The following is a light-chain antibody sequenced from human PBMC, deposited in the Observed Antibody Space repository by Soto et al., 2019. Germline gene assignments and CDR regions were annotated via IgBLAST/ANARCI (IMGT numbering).Light chain of an antibody. J-gene: IGKJ2*01. CDR1: QSVARD. CDR2: RAS. CDR3: QQHTVSMYT. Sequence: EIVLTQSPGTLSLSPGETATLSCRASQSVARDLTWYQHKPGQAPRLLISRASTGATGIPDRFSGSGSGTDFTLTINRLEPEDYAVYYCQQHTVSMYTFGQGTKLEIK. V-gene: IGKV3-20*01.